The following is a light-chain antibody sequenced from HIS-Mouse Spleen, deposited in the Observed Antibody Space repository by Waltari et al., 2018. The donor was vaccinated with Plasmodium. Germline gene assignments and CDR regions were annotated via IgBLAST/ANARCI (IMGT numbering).Light chain of an antibody. CDR3: SSYTSSSTRV. CDR2: DVS. Sequence: QSALTQPASVSGSPGQSITISCTGTSSDVGGYNSVSWYQQHPGKAPQLMIYDVSNRSAGVSNRFSGTKSGNTASLTISGLQAEDDADYYCSSYTSSSTRVFGGGTKLTVL. V-gene: IGLV2-14*03. J-gene: IGLJ3*02. CDR1: SSDVGGYNS.